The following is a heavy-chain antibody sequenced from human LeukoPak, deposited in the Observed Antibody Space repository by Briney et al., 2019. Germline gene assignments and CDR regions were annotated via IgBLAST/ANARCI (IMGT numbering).Heavy chain of an antibody. CDR2: ISSSGSTI. V-gene: IGHV3-11*01. CDR3: ARDSKMATRLDY. D-gene: IGHD5-24*01. CDR1: GFTFSDYY. Sequence: GGSLRLSCAASGFTFSDYYMSWIRQAPGKGLEWVSYISSSGSTIYYADSVKGRFTISRDNAKSSLYLQMNSLRAEDTAVYYCARDSKMATRLDYWGQGTLVTVSS. J-gene: IGHJ4*02.